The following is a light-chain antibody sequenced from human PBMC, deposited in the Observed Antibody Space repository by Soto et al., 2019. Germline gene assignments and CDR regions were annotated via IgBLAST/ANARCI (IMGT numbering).Light chain of an antibody. CDR1: QGISNY. J-gene: IGKJ1*01. Sequence: DIQMTQSPSSLSASVGDRVTITCRASQGISNYLAWYQQKPGQVPKLLIYAASTLQSGVPSRFSGSRTGTDFTLTIRTLQPEDGATYCIQKYNSATRPFGQGTKVELK. CDR3: QKYNSATRP. CDR2: AAS. V-gene: IGKV1-27*01.